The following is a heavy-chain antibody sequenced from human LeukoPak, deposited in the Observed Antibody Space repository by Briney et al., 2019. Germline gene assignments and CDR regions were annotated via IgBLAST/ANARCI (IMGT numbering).Heavy chain of an antibody. J-gene: IGHJ6*04. CDR3: ARVWDCSGGSCYLSPSGMDV. V-gene: IGHV4-34*01. CDR1: GGSFSGYY. D-gene: IGHD2-15*01. Sequence: SETLSLTCAVYGGSFSGYYWSWIRQPPGKGLEWIGEINHSGSTNYNPSLKSRVTISVDTSKNQFSLKLSSVTAADTAVYYCARVWDCSGGSCYLSPSGMDVWAKGPRSPSPQ. CDR2: INHSGST.